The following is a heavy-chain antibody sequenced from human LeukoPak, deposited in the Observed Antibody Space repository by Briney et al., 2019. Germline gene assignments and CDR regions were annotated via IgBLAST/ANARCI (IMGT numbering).Heavy chain of an antibody. V-gene: IGHV3-64*01. D-gene: IGHD6-6*01. CDR2: ISSNGGST. CDR3: ARWGYSSSDAFDI. J-gene: IGHJ3*02. Sequence: GGSLRLSCAASGFTFSSYAMHWVRQAPGKGLEYAPAISSNGGSTYYANSVKGRFTISRDNSKNTLYLQMGSLRAEDMAVYYCARWGYSSSDAFDIWGQGTMVTASS. CDR1: GFTFSSYA.